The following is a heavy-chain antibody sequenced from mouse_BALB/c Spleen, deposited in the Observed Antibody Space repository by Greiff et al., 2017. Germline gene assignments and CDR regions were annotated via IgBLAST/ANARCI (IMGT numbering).Heavy chain of an antibody. CDR2: IDPSDSYT. Sequence: QVQLQQSGAELVKPGASVKLSCKASGYTFTSYWMHWVKQRPGQGLEWIGEIDPSDSYTNYNQKFKGKSTLTVDKSSSTAYMQLSSLTSEDSAVYYCARGANWDGDYWGQGTTLTVSS. CDR1: GYTFTSYW. CDR3: ARGANWDGDY. J-gene: IGHJ2*01. V-gene: IGHV1-69*01. D-gene: IGHD4-1*01.